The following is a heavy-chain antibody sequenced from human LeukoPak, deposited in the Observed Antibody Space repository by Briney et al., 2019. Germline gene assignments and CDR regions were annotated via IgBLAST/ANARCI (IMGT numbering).Heavy chain of an antibody. CDR1: GYTFTGYY. D-gene: IGHD3-10*01. CDR2: INPNSGGT. Sequence: ASVKVSCKASGYTFTGYYMHWVRQAPGQGLEWMGWINPNSGGTNYAQKFQGWVTMTRDTSISTAYMELSRLRSGDTAVYYCARTCSSGELLTLDYWGQGTLVTVSS. CDR3: ARTCSSGELLTLDY. J-gene: IGHJ4*02. V-gene: IGHV1-2*04.